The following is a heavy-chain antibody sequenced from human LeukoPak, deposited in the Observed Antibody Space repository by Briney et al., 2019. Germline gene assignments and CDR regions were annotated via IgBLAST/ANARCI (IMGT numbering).Heavy chain of an antibody. CDR1: GFTFSSYG. J-gene: IGHJ4*02. D-gene: IGHD6-13*01. CDR3: AREYSSSWSPRFDY. CDR2: IWYDGSNK. V-gene: IGHV3-33*01. Sequence: PGRSLRLSCAASGFTFSSYGMHWVRQAPGKGLEWVAVIWYDGSNKYYADSVKGRFTISRDNSKNTLYLQMNSLRAEDTAVYYCAREYSSSWSPRFDYWGQGTLVTVSS.